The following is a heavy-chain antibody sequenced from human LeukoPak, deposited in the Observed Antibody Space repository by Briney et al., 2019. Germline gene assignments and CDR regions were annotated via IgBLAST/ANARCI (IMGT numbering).Heavy chain of an antibody. D-gene: IGHD3-10*02. Sequence: GGSLRLSCAASGFTMSTYEMNWVRQAPGKGLEWVSYISSSGSTIYYADSVKGRFTISRDNAKNSLYLQMNSLRAEDTAVYYCAELGITMIGGVWGKGTTVTISS. V-gene: IGHV3-48*03. CDR3: AELGITMIGGV. CDR1: GFTMSTYE. CDR2: ISSSGSTI. J-gene: IGHJ6*04.